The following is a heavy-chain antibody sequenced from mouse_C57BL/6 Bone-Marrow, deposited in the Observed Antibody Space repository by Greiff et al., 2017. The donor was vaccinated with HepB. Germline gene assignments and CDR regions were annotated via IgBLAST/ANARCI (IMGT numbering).Heavy chain of an antibody. V-gene: IGHV1-85*01. Sequence: VKVVESGPELVKPGASVKLSCKASGYTFTSYDINWVKQRPGQGLEWIGWIYPRDGSTKYNEKFKGKATLTVDTSSSTAYMELHSLTSEDSAVYFCARSAYYSNYLVWGTGTTVTVSS. J-gene: IGHJ1*03. CDR1: GYTFTSYD. D-gene: IGHD2-5*01. CDR3: ARSAYYSNYLV. CDR2: IYPRDGST.